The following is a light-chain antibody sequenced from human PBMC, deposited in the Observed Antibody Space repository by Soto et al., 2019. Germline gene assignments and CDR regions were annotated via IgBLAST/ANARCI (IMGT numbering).Light chain of an antibody. CDR1: QSVSTY. V-gene: IGKV3-11*01. Sequence: EIVLTQSPATLSLSPGERATLSCRASQSVSTYFAWFQQKPGQAPRLLIYDASKRATGVPARFSGSGSGTDFTLTISSLETEDFAVYYCQQRSNGITFGQGTRLEIK. CDR3: QQRSNGIT. CDR2: DAS. J-gene: IGKJ5*01.